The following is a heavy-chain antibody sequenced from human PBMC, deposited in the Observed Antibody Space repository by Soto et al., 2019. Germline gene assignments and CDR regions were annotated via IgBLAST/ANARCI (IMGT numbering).Heavy chain of an antibody. J-gene: IGHJ4*02. V-gene: IGHV5-51*01. CDR3: ARQLPGIAVAGTSFDY. Sequence: GESLKISCKGSGYSFTSYWIGWVRQMPGKGLEWMGIIYPGDSDTRYSPSFQGQVTISADKSISTAYLQWSSLKASDTAMYYCARQLPGIAVAGTSFDYWGQGTLVTVSS. CDR2: IYPGDSDT. D-gene: IGHD6-19*01. CDR1: GYSFTSYW.